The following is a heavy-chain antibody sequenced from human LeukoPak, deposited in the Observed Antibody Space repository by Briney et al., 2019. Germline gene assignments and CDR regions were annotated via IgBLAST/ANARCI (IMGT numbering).Heavy chain of an antibody. Sequence: ASVKVSCKASGYTFTGYYMHWVRQAPGQGLEWMGWINPNSGGTNYAQKFQGRVTMTRDTSISTAYMELSRLRSEDTAVYYCATDGGYCSGGSCSTTPNWFDPWGQGTLVTVSS. CDR1: GYTFTGYY. CDR3: ATDGGYCSGGSCSTTPNWFDP. D-gene: IGHD2-15*01. J-gene: IGHJ5*02. V-gene: IGHV1-2*02. CDR2: INPNSGGT.